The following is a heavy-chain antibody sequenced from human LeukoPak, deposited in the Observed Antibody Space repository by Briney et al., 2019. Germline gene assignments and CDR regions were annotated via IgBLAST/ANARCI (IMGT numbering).Heavy chain of an antibody. Sequence: PSETLSLTCTVSGGSISSYYWSWIRQPPGKGLEWIGYIYYSVSTKYNPSLKSRVTISLDTSKNQFSLKLSSVTAADTAVYYCARAEYYDSSGYYPYYWFDPWGQGTLVTVSS. V-gene: IGHV4-59*01. D-gene: IGHD3-22*01. CDR2: IYYSVST. CDR1: GGSISSYY. J-gene: IGHJ5*02. CDR3: ARAEYYDSSGYYPYYWFDP.